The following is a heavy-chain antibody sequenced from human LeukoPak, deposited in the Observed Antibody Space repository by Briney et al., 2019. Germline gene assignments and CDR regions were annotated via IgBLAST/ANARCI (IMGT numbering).Heavy chain of an antibody. D-gene: IGHD3-3*01. CDR1: GYTFTGYY. CDR3: ARGQHVLRFLEWLSSYGMDV. J-gene: IGHJ6*02. V-gene: IGHV1-18*04. CDR2: ISAYNGNT. Sequence: GASVKVSCKASGYTFTGYYMHWVRQAPGQGLEWMGWISAYNGNTNYAQKLQGRVTMTTDTSTSTAYMELRSLRSDDTAVYYCARGQHVLRFLEWLSSYGMDVWGQGTTVTVSS.